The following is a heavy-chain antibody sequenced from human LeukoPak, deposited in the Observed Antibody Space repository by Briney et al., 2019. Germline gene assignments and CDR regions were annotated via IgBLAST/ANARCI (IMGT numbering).Heavy chain of an antibody. V-gene: IGHV3-48*01. Sequence: GGSLRLSCVASGFSFSSYGIHWVRQAPGKGLEWVSYISSSSSTIYYADSVKGRFTISRDNAKNSLYLQMNSLRAEDTAVYYCASPSGQGPYSYGFDDAFDIWGQGTMVTVSS. CDR2: ISSSSSTI. D-gene: IGHD5-18*01. J-gene: IGHJ3*02. CDR3: ASPSGQGPYSYGFDDAFDI. CDR1: GFSFSSYG.